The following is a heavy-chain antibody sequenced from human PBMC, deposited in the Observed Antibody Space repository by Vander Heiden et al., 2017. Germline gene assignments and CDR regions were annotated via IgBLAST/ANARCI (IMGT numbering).Heavy chain of an antibody. CDR1: GFTFSSYA. CDR2: ISESGGNT. D-gene: IGHD3-3*01. Sequence: EVQLLESGGGLVQPGGSLRLSCAASGFTFSSYAMSWVRQAPGKGLEWVSAISESGGNTYYADSVRGRFTISRDNSKNTLYLQMNSLRDEDTAVYYCAKGSVGYYGTDWGQGTLVIVSS. CDR3: AKGSVGYYGTD. V-gene: IGHV3-23*01. J-gene: IGHJ4*02.